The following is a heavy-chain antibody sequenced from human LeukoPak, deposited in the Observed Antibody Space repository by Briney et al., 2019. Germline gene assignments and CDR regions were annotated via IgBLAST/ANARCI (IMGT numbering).Heavy chain of an antibody. CDR1: GFTFSTYG. CDR3: AKXSXXSXXXXXDY. J-gene: IGHJ4*01. V-gene: IGHV3-23*01. CDR2: ISDSGGNT. Sequence: GGSLRLSCAASGFTFSTYGMYWVRQAPGKGLEWVSSISDSGGNTYYADSVKGRFTISRDNSKNTLYLQMNSLRADDTAIYYCAKXSXXSXXXXXDYXXXGTLVTVS.